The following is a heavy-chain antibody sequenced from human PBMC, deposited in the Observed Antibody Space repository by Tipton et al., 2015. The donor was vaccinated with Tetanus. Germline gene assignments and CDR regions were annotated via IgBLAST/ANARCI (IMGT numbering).Heavy chain of an antibody. D-gene: IGHD2-8*01. CDR1: GYIFNNYW. J-gene: IGHJ4*02. V-gene: IGHV5-51*01. CDR2: IYPGDSDT. CDR3: ARAHCTDGVCNFDF. Sequence: QLVQSGGEVKKPGESLKISCKGSGYIFNNYWIGWVRQKPGKGLEWMGIIYPGDSDTRYSPSFQGQVTISVVKSINTAYLQWSSLKASDTSMFYCARAHCTDGVCNFDFWGQGALVTVAS.